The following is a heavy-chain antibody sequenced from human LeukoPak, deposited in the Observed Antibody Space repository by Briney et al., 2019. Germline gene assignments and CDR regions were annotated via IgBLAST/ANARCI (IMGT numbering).Heavy chain of an antibody. J-gene: IGHJ4*02. D-gene: IGHD1-14*01. CDR2: IIPIFGTA. CDR3: AREKPGAFDY. V-gene: IGHV1-69*06. Sequence: GASVKVSCTASGGTFIIYAISWVRQAPGQGREGMGGIIPIFGTANYAQKFQGRVTITADKSTSTAYMELSSLRSEDTAVYYCAREKPGAFDYWGQGTLVTVSS. CDR1: GGTFIIYA.